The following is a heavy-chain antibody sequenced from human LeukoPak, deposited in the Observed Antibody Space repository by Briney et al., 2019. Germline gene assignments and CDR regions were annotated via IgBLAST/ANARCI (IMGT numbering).Heavy chain of an antibody. Sequence: PGGSLRLSCTASGFTFDSFALHWVRQAPGKGLEYVSGISSNGGSTTLANSVKGRFTISRDNSKNTLYLQMGSLRPEDTAVYYCAIHLAAAATRRRELDYWGQGTLVTVSS. D-gene: IGHD6-13*01. V-gene: IGHV3-64*01. CDR1: GFTFDSFA. J-gene: IGHJ4*02. CDR2: ISSNGGST. CDR3: AIHLAAAATRRRELDY.